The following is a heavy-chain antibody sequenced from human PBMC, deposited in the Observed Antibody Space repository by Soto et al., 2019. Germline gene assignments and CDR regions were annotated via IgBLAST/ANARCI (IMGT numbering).Heavy chain of an antibody. CDR2: ITGSSSYI. CDR3: ARDVYYYDSSAYWAY. J-gene: IGHJ4*02. CDR1: GFTFSSYG. Sequence: GSLRLSCAASGFTFSSYGMNWVRQAPGKGLEWVSSITGSSSYIYYADSVKGRFTISRDNAKNSLYLQMNSLRAEDTAVYYCARDVYYYDSSAYWAYWGQGTLVTVSS. V-gene: IGHV3-21*01. D-gene: IGHD3-22*01.